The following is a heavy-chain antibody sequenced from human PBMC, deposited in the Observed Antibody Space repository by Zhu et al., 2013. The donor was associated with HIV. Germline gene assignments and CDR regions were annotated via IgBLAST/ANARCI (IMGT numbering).Heavy chain of an antibody. CDR1: GYTFTSYY. V-gene: IGHV1-46*01. D-gene: IGHD3-9*01. Sequence: QVQLVQSGAEVKKPGASLKVSCQASGYTFTSYYIHWVRRAPRQGLQWMGTVDPSGESAVYAPDFQGRLTLTRDTSTNTVYMELSSLRSEDSAVYYCARSNYDFVTRLHDYYYAMDVWGQGP. CDR3: ARSNYDFVTRLHDYYYAMDV. CDR2: VDPSGESA. J-gene: IGHJ6*02.